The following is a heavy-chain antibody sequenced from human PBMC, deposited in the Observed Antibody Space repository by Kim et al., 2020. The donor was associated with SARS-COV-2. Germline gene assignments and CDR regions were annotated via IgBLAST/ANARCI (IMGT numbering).Heavy chain of an antibody. CDR3: ARTITSPHWFDP. V-gene: IGHV4-61*01. Sequence: SETLSLACTVSGVSVSTTSYFWSWIRQPPGKALEWIGYVYYNGRTTYNPSLKSRVSISVDTSKNQFSLKLNSVTAGDTAVYYCARTITSPHWFDPWGQGTVVSVSS. D-gene: IGHD3-3*01. CDR2: VYYNGRT. J-gene: IGHJ5*02. CDR1: GVSVSTTSYF.